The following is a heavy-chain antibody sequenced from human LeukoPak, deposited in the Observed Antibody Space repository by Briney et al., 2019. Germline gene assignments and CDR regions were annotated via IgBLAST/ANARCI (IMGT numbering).Heavy chain of an antibody. CDR2: ISPYNGNT. Sequence: ASVKVSCKASGYTFISYGVTWVRQAPGQGLEWMGWISPYNGNTNYAQKLQGRVTMTTDTSTSTAYMELRSLRSDDTAVYYCARDPYGSNWFDPWGQGTLVTVSS. V-gene: IGHV1-18*01. J-gene: IGHJ5*02. D-gene: IGHD3-10*01. CDR1: GYTFISYG. CDR3: ARDPYGSNWFDP.